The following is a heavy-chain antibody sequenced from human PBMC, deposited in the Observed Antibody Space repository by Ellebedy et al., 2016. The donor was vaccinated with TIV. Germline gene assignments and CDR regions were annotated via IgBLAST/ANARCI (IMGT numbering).Heavy chain of an antibody. CDR2: INIDGRST. D-gene: IGHD3-16*01. CDR1: GFSFSSYW. Sequence: GESLKISCAASGFSFSSYWMHWVRQAPGKGLVWVSRINIDGRSTNYADSVKGRFTISRDNAKNTLYLQMNSLRAEDTAVYYCARGGSTFGGGYWGQGTLVTVSS. CDR3: ARGGSTFGGGY. J-gene: IGHJ4*02. V-gene: IGHV3-74*01.